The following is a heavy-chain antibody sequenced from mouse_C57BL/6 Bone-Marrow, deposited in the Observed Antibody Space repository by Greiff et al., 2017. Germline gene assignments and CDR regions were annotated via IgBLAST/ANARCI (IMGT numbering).Heavy chain of an antibody. CDR2: IRNKANNHAT. Sequence: EVKLEESGGGLVQPGGSMKLSCAASGFTFSDAWMDWVRQSPEKGLEWVAEIRNKANNHATYYAESVKGRFTISRDDSKSSVYLQMNSLRAEDTGIYYCTRQNYYGSSQAWFAYWGQGTLVTVSA. CDR3: TRQNYYGSSQAWFAY. V-gene: IGHV6-6*01. CDR1: GFTFSDAW. J-gene: IGHJ3*01. D-gene: IGHD1-1*01.